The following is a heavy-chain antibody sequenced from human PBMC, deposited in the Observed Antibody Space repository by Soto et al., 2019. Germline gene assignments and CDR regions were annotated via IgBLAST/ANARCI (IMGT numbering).Heavy chain of an antibody. CDR1: GGSISSSSYY. D-gene: IGHD6-19*01. CDR2: IYYSGST. V-gene: IGHV4-39*01. Sequence: QLQLQESGPGLVKPSETLSLTCTVSGGSISSSSYYWGWIRQPPGKGLEWIGSIYYSGSTYYNPSLKSRVTISVDTSKNQFSLKLSSVTAADTAVYYCARQRYSSGKSFDYWGQGTLVTVSS. J-gene: IGHJ4*02. CDR3: ARQRYSSGKSFDY.